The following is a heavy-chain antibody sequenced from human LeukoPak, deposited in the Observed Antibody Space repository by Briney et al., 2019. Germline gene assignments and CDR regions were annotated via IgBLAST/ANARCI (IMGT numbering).Heavy chain of an antibody. V-gene: IGHV1-46*01. D-gene: IGHD5-18*01. J-gene: IGHJ4*02. CDR1: GYTFTSYY. CDR2: INPSGGST. Sequence: ASVKVSCKASGYTFTSYYMHWVRQAPGQGLEWRGIINPSGGSTSYAQKFQGRVTMTRDTSTSTVYMELSSLRSEDTAVYYCASSDTAMVPFDYWGQGTLVTVSS. CDR3: ASSDTAMVPFDY.